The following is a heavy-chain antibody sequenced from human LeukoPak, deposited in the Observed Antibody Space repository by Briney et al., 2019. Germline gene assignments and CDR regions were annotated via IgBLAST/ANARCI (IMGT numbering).Heavy chain of an antibody. CDR1: GYTFTSYY. V-gene: IGHV1-46*01. Sequence: ASVKVSCKAPGYTFTSYYMYWVRQAPGQGLEWMGIINPSGGSTSYAQKFQGRVTMTRDTSTSTVYMELSSLRSEDTAVYYCARDGRATRSLFYWGQGTLVTVSS. D-gene: IGHD1-26*01. CDR2: INPSGGST. CDR3: ARDGRATRSLFY. J-gene: IGHJ4*02.